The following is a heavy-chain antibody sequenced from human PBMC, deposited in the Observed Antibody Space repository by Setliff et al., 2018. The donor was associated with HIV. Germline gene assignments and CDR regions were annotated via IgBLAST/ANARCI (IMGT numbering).Heavy chain of an antibody. Sequence: SETLSLTCTVSGGSISGHYWSWIRQPPGRGLEWIGYIYNSASTSYNPSLKSRVTISVDTSKNQFSLKLSSVTAADTAVYYCEVAGQWGQGTLVTVSS. J-gene: IGHJ4*02. CDR2: IYNSAST. CDR1: GGSISGHY. V-gene: IGHV4-4*09. D-gene: IGHD6-19*01. CDR3: EVAGQ.